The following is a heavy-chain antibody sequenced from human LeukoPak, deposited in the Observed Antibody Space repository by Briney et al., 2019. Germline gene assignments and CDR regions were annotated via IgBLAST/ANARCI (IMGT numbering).Heavy chain of an antibody. J-gene: IGHJ4*02. CDR1: GFSFGGHY. D-gene: IGHD2-2*01. CDR2: ISGNGGDI. V-gene: IGHV3-11*01. CDR3: AKPFDIVVVPAAPDY. Sequence: PGGSLRLSCAASGFSFGGHYMSWMRQAPGKGPEWISYISGNGGDIAYADSVKGRFTISRDNAKNSLHLQMNSLRVEDTAVYYCAKPFDIVVVPAAPDYWGQGTLVTVSS.